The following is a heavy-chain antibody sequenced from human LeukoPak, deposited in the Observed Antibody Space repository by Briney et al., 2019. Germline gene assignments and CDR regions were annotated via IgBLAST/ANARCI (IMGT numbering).Heavy chain of an antibody. V-gene: IGHV3-64*02. D-gene: IGHD5-18*01. J-gene: IGHJ3*02. CDR3: ARELSYSSNTFDI. CDR2: INANGDST. CDR1: GFTFSTYR. Sequence: GGSLRLSCVASGFTFSTYRMHWVRQAPGKGLEYVSGINANGDSTYYAESVKGTFTVSRDNSKNTLYLQMGSLRADDMAIYYCARELSYSSNTFDIWGQGTMVTVSS.